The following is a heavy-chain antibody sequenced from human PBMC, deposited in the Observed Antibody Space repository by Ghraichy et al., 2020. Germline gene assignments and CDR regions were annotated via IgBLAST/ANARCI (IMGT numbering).Heavy chain of an antibody. D-gene: IGHD3-22*01. V-gene: IGHV4-39*01. CDR3: ARQSGDYYDGSTYRGIRAIDH. Sequence: SETLSLTCTVSGGSISSSSYYWGWIRQPPGKGLEWIGNIYYSGSTYYNPSLKSRVTISVDTSKNQFSLKLNSVTAADTAVYYCARQSGDYYDGSTYRGIRAIDHWGQGTLVTVSS. CDR2: IYYSGST. CDR1: GGSISSSSYY. J-gene: IGHJ4*02.